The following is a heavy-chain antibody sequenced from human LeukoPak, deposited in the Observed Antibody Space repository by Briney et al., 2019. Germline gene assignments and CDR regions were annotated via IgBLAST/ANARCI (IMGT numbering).Heavy chain of an antibody. CDR3: ARGYCSSTSCYHP. CDR1: EFTFNNYW. Sequence: GGSLRLSCAASEFTFNNYWMHWVRQAPGKGLVWVSRIKNDGKITTYADSVKGRFTTSRDNAKNTFYLQMNSLRVEDTAVYYCARGYCSSTSCYHPWGQGTLVTVSS. V-gene: IGHV3-74*01. CDR2: IKNDGKIT. J-gene: IGHJ5*02. D-gene: IGHD2-2*01.